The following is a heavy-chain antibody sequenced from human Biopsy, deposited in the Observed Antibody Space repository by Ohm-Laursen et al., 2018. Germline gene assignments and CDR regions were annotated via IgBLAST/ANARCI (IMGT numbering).Heavy chain of an antibody. Sequence: SDTLSLTCPVSGGSVSSGSYYWSWIRQPPGKGLEWIGYIYYSGSTNYNPSLKSRVTISVDTSRNQFSLKLSSVTAADTAVYYCAGRPWPNAFDIWGHGTMVTVSS. CDR3: AGRPWPNAFDI. CDR1: GGSVSSGSYY. V-gene: IGHV4-61*01. J-gene: IGHJ3*02. D-gene: IGHD5-12*01. CDR2: IYYSGST.